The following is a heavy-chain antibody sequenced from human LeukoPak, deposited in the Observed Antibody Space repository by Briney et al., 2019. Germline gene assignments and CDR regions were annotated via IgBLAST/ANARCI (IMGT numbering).Heavy chain of an antibody. Sequence: SETLSLTCTVSGGSISSYYWSWIRQPPGKGLEWIGYIYYSGSTNYNPSLKSRVTISVDTSKNQFSLKLSSVTAADTAVYYCASASYEQIDYWGQGTLVTVSS. D-gene: IGHD1/OR15-1a*01. V-gene: IGHV4-59*12. CDR2: IYYSGST. J-gene: IGHJ4*02. CDR3: ASASYEQIDY. CDR1: GGSISSYY.